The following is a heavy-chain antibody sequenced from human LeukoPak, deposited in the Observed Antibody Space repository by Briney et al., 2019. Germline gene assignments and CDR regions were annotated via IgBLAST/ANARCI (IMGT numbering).Heavy chain of an antibody. D-gene: IGHD5-18*01. CDR3: TTGYSYENDAFDI. CDR1: GFTFSNAR. CDR2: IKSKTDGGTT. J-gene: IGHJ3*02. V-gene: IGHV3-15*07. Sequence: GGSLRLSCAASGFTFSNARMNWVRQAPGKGLEWVGRIKSKTDGGTTDYAAPVKGRFTISRDDSKNTLYLQMNSLKTEDTAVYYCTTGYSYENDAFDIWGQGTMVTVSS.